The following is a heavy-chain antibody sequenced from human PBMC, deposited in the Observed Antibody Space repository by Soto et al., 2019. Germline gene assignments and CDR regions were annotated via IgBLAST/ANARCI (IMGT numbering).Heavy chain of an antibody. CDR2: IIPIFGNT. CDR1: GGTLNSYA. Sequence: QVQLVQSGVEVKKPGSSVKVSCKASGGTLNSYAIDWVRQAPGQGLEWMGGIIPIFGNTDYAQRLQGRVQLNADESTRTAYMELTPLTSADSAVYYCARGTVTGSEYNFYYYGMDVWGQGTTVIVSS. V-gene: IGHV1-69*12. J-gene: IGHJ6*02. D-gene: IGHD1-1*01. CDR3: ARGTVTGSEYNFYYYGMDV.